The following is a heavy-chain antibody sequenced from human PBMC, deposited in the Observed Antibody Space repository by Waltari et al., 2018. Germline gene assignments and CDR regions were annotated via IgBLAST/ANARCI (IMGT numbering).Heavy chain of an antibody. Sequence: EVQLLESGGGLVQPGWYMRLSCAASGFTSSSYAMSWVRQAQGKGLEWVSAISGSGGSTYYADAVKSRFTISRDNSKNTLYLQMNSLRAEDTAVYYCAKPRGLYYYDSSGYDYWGQGTLVTVSS. V-gene: IGHV3-23*01. D-gene: IGHD3-22*01. CDR3: AKPRGLYYYDSSGYDY. CDR1: GFTSSSYA. CDR2: ISGSGGST. J-gene: IGHJ4*02.